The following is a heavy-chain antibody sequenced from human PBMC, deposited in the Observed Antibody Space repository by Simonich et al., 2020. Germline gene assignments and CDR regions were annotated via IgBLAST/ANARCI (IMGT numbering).Heavy chain of an antibody. J-gene: IGHJ4*02. CDR1: GGSFSGYY. D-gene: IGHD1-1*01. CDR3: ARHLQLGPFDY. V-gene: IGHV4-34*01. Sequence: QVQLQQWGAGLLKPSETLSLTCAVYGGSFSGYYWSWIRQPPGKGLEWIGEINNSGSTNYNPSLKSRVNRSVDTSKNQFSLKLSSVTAADTAVYYCARHLQLGPFDYWGQGTLVTVSS. CDR2: INNSGST.